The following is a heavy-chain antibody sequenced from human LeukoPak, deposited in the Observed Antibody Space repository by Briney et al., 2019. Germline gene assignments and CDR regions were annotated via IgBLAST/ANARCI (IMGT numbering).Heavy chain of an antibody. D-gene: IGHD3-22*01. CDR3: AKDDRYYYDSSGYYQT. CDR1: GFSFSSYA. Sequence: PGGSLRLSCAASGFSFSSYAMSWVRQAPGKGLEWVSVISGGGGGSTYYADSVKGRFTISRDNSKNTLYLQMNSLRAEDTAVYYCAKDDRYYYDSSGYYQTWGQGTLVTVSS. V-gene: IGHV3-23*01. CDR2: ISGGGGGST. J-gene: IGHJ5*02.